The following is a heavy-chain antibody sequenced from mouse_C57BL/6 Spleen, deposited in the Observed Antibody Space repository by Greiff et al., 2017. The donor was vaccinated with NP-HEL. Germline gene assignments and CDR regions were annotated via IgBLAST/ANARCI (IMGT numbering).Heavy chain of an antibody. D-gene: IGHD2-4*01. V-gene: IGHV1-82*01. CDR2: IYPGDGDT. CDR3: ARWDDYIWFAY. CDR1: GYAFSSSW. Sequence: QVQLQQSGPELVKPGASVKISCKASGYAFSSSWMNWVKQRPGKGLEWIGRIYPGDGDTNYNGKFKGKATLTADKSSSTAYMQLSSLTSEDSAVYFCARWDDYIWFAYWGQVTLVTVSA. J-gene: IGHJ3*01.